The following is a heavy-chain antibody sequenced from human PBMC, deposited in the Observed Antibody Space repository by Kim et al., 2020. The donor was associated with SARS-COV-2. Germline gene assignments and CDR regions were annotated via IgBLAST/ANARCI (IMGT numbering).Heavy chain of an antibody. CDR2: MNPNSGNT. CDR1: GNTFTSYD. CDR3: ARGHLKSIVVVIAPRPYYYYLDD. V-gene: IGHV1-8*01. D-gene: IGHD2-21*01. J-gene: IGHJ6*03. Sequence: ASVKVSCKASGNTFTSYDINWVRQATGQGLEWMGWMNPNSGNTGYAQKFQGRVTMTRNTSISTAYMELSSLRSEDTAVYYCARGHLKSIVVVIAPRPYYYYLDDWGKGTTVTVSS.